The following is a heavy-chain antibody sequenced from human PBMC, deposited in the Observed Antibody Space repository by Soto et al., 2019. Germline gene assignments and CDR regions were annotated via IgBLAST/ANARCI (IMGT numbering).Heavy chain of an antibody. CDR2: SSGDSGST. D-gene: IGHD1-26*01. CDR1: GYKFTTYG. CDR3: ARSSKIREDY. J-gene: IGHJ4*02. Sequence: QVQLEQAGGELKKHGASVKVSCKTSGYKFTTYGISWVRQAPGQGREGMGRSSGDSGSTNIGQKFQGRVTLTSASSTTTVYMELSSLKYGAAAAYFCARSSKIREDYWGQGTMATVPS. V-gene: IGHV1-18*01.